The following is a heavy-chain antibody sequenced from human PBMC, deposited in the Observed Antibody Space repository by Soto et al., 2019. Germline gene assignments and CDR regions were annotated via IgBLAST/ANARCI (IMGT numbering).Heavy chain of an antibody. J-gene: IGHJ4*02. CDR1: GYSFTSLD. V-gene: IGHV1-8*01. D-gene: IGHD1-26*01. CDR2: MQPSTGRT. Sequence: QVQLVQSGAEVREPGASVKVSCKASGYSFTSLDINWVRQTAGQGREWMGWMQPSTGRTGYAQKFQGRVTMTRDTSINTAYMELTTLTSGDTAFYYCARGDSAGVDYWGQGTLVTVSS. CDR3: ARGDSAGVDY.